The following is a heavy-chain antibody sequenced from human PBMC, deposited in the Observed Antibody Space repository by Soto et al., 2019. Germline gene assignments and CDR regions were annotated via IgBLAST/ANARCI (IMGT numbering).Heavy chain of an antibody. D-gene: IGHD3-10*01. J-gene: IGHJ4*02. Sequence: QVQLVQSGAEVKRPGSSVKVSCKASGDTFSFYSINWVRQAPGLGLEWMGRVNPILSMSNYAQRFQGRVTMTAEKSTSTADRELSGLRSEDTAMYYCATSYGSGYRAFDYWGQGALVTVSS. V-gene: IGHV1-69*04. CDR2: VNPILSMS. CDR1: GDTFSFYS. CDR3: ATSYGSGYRAFDY.